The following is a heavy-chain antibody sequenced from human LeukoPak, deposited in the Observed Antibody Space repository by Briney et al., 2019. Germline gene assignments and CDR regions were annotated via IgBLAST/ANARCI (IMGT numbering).Heavy chain of an antibody. CDR2: IYTSGST. D-gene: IGHD3-10*01. CDR3: ARDGYYSSGSYYNACFDP. V-gene: IGHV4-4*07. Sequence: SETLSLTCTVSGGSISSYYWSWIRQPAGKGLEWIGRIYTSGSTNYNPSLKSRVTMSVDTSKNQFSLKLSSVTAADTAVYYCARDGYYSSGSYYNACFDPWGQGTLVTVSS. CDR1: GGSISSYY. J-gene: IGHJ5*02.